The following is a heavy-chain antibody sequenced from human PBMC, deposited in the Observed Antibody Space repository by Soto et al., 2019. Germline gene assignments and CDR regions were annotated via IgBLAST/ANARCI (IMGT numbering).Heavy chain of an antibody. CDR1: GGSISSGGYS. J-gene: IGHJ4*02. D-gene: IGHD4-4*01. CDR2: IYHSGST. CDR3: ARGMTTVTTLDY. V-gene: IGHV4-30-2*01. Sequence: QLQLQESGSGLVKPSQTLSLTCAVSGGSISSGGYSWSWIRQPPGKGLEWIGYIYHSGSTYYNPSLNRRVTISVDRSKNPFAQKLSSVTAADTAVYYCARGMTTVTTLDYWGQGTLVTVSS.